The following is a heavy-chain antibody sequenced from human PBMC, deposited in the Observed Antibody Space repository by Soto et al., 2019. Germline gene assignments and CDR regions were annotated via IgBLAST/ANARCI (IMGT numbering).Heavy chain of an antibody. V-gene: IGHV3-74*01. D-gene: IGHD4-17*01. J-gene: IGHJ6*03. Sequence: ELQLVESGGSLVQPGGSLRLSCAASEFTLSDHWMHWVRQAPGEGLVWVSRLNSGGSTTNYADSVKGRFTISRDNAKNTVYLQMNSLRVEDTAVYYCARGGRLEYYLDVWGKGTTVTVSS. CDR3: ARGGRLEYYLDV. CDR2: LNSGGSTT. CDR1: EFTLSDHW.